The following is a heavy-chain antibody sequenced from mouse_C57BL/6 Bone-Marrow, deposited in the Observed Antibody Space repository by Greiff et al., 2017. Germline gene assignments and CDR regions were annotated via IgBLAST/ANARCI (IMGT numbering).Heavy chain of an antibody. J-gene: IGHJ2*01. CDR3: TDLPYIDN. D-gene: IGHD5-5*01. CDR1: GFTFSNYW. V-gene: IGHV6-3*01. CDR2: IRLKSDNYAT. Sequence: EVKLMESGGGLVQPGGSMKLSCVASGFTFSNYWMNWVRQSPEKGLEWVAQIRLKSDNYATHYAESVKGRFTISRDDSKSSVYLQMNNLRAEDTGIYYCTDLPYIDNWGQDATLTVSS.